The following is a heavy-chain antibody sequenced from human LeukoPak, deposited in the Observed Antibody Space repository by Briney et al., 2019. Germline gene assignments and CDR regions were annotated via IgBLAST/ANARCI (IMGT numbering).Heavy chain of an antibody. CDR3: ARDGASGFGFNWFDP. Sequence: ASVEVSCKAFGYTFTNYYIHWVRQAPGQGLESMGIINPSSGSTSYAQKFRGRVTMTRDMSTGTVYMELTSLRSEDTALYYCARDGASGFGFNWFDPWGQGTLVTVSS. CDR2: INPSSGST. V-gene: IGHV1-46*01. CDR1: GYTFTNYY. D-gene: IGHD1-26*01. J-gene: IGHJ5*02.